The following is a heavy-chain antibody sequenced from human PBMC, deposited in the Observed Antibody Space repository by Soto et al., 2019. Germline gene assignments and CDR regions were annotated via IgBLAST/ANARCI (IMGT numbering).Heavy chain of an antibody. CDR2: IYHSGST. CDR3: ARENNVFPGGYFDY. J-gene: IGHJ4*02. V-gene: IGHV4-30-2*01. CDR1: GGSISSGGYS. Sequence: QLQLQESGSGLVKPSQTLSLTCAVSGGSISSGGYSWSWIRQPPGKGLEWIGYIYHSGSTYYNPSLKSRVTITVNRSNNQFYLKLSSVTAADTAVYYCARENNVFPGGYFDYWGQGTLVTVSS. D-gene: IGHD2-21*01.